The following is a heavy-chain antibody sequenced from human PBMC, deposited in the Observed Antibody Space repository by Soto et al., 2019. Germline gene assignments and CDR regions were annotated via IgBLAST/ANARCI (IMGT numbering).Heavy chain of an antibody. Sequence: GESLKISCKGSGYSFTSYWIGWERQMPGKGLEWMGIIYPGDSDTRYSPSFQGQVTISADKSISTAYLQWSSLKASDTAMYYCARQRSEEATTIDYWGQGTLVTVSS. CDR1: GYSFTSYW. J-gene: IGHJ4*02. V-gene: IGHV5-51*01. CDR3: ARQRSEEATTIDY. CDR2: IYPGDSDT. D-gene: IGHD1-1*01.